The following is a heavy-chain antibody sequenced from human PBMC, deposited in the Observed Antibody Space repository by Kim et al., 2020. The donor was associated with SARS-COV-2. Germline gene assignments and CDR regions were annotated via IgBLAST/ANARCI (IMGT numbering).Heavy chain of an antibody. J-gene: IGHJ6*03. CDR3: AKDRKFCTSASCAKNFYYNCMDV. D-gene: IGHD2-2*01. V-gene: IGHV3-30*18. Sequence: GGSLRLSCAASGFAFSNYGMHWVRQAPGKGLEWVAVISFDGSNTNYPDSAESVRGRFTISRDNSKNTLYLEMNGLRTEDSALYYCAKDRKFCTSASCAKNFYYNCMDVWGKGTTVTVSS. CDR1: GFAFSNYG. CDR2: ISFDGSNT.